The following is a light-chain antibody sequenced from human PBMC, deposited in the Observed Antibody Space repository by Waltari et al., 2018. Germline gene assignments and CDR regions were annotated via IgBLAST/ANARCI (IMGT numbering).Light chain of an antibody. CDR3: SSYAGSNRVI. CDR1: SSDVAGYDY. Sequence: QSALTQPPSASGSPGQSVTISCTGTSSDVAGYDYVSWYQTHPGKAPKLMIYEINKRPSGVPNRFSGSRSGNTASLTVSGLRPEDEADYYCSSYAGSNRVIFGGGTKLTVL. CDR2: EIN. V-gene: IGLV2-8*01. J-gene: IGLJ2*01.